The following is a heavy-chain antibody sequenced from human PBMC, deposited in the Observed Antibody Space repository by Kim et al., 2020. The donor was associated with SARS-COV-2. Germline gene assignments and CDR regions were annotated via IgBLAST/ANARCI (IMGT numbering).Heavy chain of an antibody. CDR1: GFTFSSYS. V-gene: IGHV3-21*01. D-gene: IGHD3-10*01. CDR3: ARVPLITMVRGVTPYYFDY. J-gene: IGHJ4*02. Sequence: GGSLRLSCAASGFTFSSYSMNWVRQAPGKGLEWVSSISSSSSYIYYADSVKGRFTISRDNAKNSLYLQMNSLRAEDTAVYYCARVPLITMVRGVTPYYFDYWGQGTLVTVSS. CDR2: ISSSSSYI.